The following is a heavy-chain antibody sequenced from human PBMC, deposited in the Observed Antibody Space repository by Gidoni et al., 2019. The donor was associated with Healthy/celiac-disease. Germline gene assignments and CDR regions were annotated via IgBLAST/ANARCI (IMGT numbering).Heavy chain of an antibody. CDR2: ISGSGGST. CDR1: GFTFSSYA. Sequence: EVQLLESGGGLVPPGVSLRLSCAASGFTFSSYAMSWVRQAPGKGLEWVVAISGSGGSTYYADSVKGRFTISRDNSKNTLYLQMNSLRAEDTAVYYCAKLRRREAAGTFDYWGQGTLVTVSS. D-gene: IGHD6-13*01. V-gene: IGHV3-23*01. CDR3: AKLRRREAAGTFDY. J-gene: IGHJ4*02.